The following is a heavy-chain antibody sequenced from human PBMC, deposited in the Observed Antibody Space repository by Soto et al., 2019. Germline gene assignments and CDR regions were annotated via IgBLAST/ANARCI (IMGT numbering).Heavy chain of an antibody. Sequence: QVQLVQSGAEVKKPGSSVKVSCKASGGTFSSYAISWVRQAPGQGLEWMGGIIPIFGTANYAQKFQGRVTITADESTSTAYMELSSLRSEDTAVYYCASRPYYYGSGTAATGYGMDVWGQGTTVTVSS. CDR2: IIPIFGTA. CDR1: GGTFSSYA. V-gene: IGHV1-69*01. J-gene: IGHJ6*02. D-gene: IGHD3-10*01. CDR3: ASRPYYYGSGTAATGYGMDV.